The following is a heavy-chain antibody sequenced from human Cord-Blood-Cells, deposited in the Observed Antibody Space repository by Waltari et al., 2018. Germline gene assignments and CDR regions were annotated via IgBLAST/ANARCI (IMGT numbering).Heavy chain of an antibody. Sequence: QVQLVQSGAEVKKPGASVKVSCKASGYTFTGYYIHWVRQAPGQGLEWMGWINPNSGGTNYAQKFQGRVTMTRDTSISTAYMELSRLRSDDTAVYYCARDARGGYSYGFENYWGQGTLVTVSS. CDR3: ARDARGGYSYGFENY. J-gene: IGHJ4*02. V-gene: IGHV1-2*02. D-gene: IGHD5-18*01. CDR2: INPNSGGT. CDR1: GYTFTGYY.